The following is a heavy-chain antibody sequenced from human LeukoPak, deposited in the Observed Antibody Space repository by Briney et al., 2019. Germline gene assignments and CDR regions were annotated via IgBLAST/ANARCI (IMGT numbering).Heavy chain of an antibody. CDR3: ARHPFNWFDP. CDR1: GCIFTSYW. Sequence: GESLQISCKGSGCIFTSYWIGWVRQLPGKGLEWMGIIYPGDSDTRYSPSFQGQVTISADKSISTAYLQWSSLKASGTAMYYCARHPFNWFDPRGQGTLVTVSS. CDR2: IYPGDSDT. J-gene: IGHJ5*02. V-gene: IGHV5-51*01.